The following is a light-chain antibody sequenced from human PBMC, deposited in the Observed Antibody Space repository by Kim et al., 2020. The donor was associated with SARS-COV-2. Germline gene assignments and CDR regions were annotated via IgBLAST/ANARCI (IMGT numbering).Light chain of an antibody. Sequence: TLSASVGDRVTITCRASRSINTWLAWYQQKPGKAPKLLIYDASSLESGVPSRFSGSGSGTEFTLTISSLQPDDSATYYCQQYHCWFGQGTKVDIK. J-gene: IGKJ1*01. CDR3: QQYHCW. CDR1: RSINTW. CDR2: DAS. V-gene: IGKV1-5*01.